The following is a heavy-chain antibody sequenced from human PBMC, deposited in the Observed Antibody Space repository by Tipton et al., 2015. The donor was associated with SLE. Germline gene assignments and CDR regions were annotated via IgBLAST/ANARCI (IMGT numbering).Heavy chain of an antibody. CDR2: IYYTGST. J-gene: IGHJ3*02. V-gene: IGHV4-31*03. CDR1: GGSISSGGYY. CDR3: ARGAVFEPDDAFDI. D-gene: IGHD3-16*01. Sequence: TLSLTCTVSGGSISSGGYYWSWIRQYPGQGLEWIGYIYYTGSTYYNPSLKSRLTISVDPSKNQFSLRLSSVSSADTAVYYCARGAVFEPDDAFDIWGQGTMVTVSS.